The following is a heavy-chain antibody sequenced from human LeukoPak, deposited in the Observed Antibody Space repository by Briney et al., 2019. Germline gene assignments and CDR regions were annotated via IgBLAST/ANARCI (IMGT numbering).Heavy chain of an antibody. J-gene: IGHJ4*02. CDR1: GFTLSSYE. D-gene: IGHD1-26*01. Sequence: GGSLRLSCTVSGFTLSSYEMSWIRQAPGRGLEWVSSIDYSGGSSYYADSVKGRFTISRDDSKNTLYLQLNSLRVEDTAVYYCARSGSGSYPPYFDYWGQGTLVTVSS. CDR2: IDYSGGSS. V-gene: IGHV3-23*01. CDR3: ARSGSGSYPPYFDY.